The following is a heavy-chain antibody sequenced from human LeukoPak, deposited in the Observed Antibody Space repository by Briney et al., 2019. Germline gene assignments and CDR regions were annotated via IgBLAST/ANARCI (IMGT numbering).Heavy chain of an antibody. D-gene: IGHD4-17*01. J-gene: IGHJ4*02. Sequence: HPGGSLRLSCAASGFTFSSYAMSWVRQAPGKGLEWDSAIRASGGSTHYADSVKGRFTISRDNSKNTLYLQMNSLRAEDTALYYCVKQGETYGDSVVDYWGQGTLVTVSS. CDR1: GFTFSSYA. CDR2: IRASGGST. V-gene: IGHV3-23*01. CDR3: VKQGETYGDSVVDY.